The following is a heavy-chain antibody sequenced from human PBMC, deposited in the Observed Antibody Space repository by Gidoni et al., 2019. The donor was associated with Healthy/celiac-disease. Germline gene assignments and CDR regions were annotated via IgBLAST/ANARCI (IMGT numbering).Heavy chain of an antibody. V-gene: IGHV4-30-4*01. J-gene: IGHJ5*02. Sequence: QVQLQESGPGLVKPSQTLSLTCTVSGGSISSGDYYWSWIRQPPGKGLEWIGYIYYSVSTYYNPSLKSRVTISVDTSKNQFSLKLSSVTAADTAVYYCARANTASSGQNWFDPWGQGTLVTVSS. D-gene: IGHD2-2*02. CDR1: GGSISSGDYY. CDR2: IYYSVST. CDR3: ARANTASSGQNWFDP.